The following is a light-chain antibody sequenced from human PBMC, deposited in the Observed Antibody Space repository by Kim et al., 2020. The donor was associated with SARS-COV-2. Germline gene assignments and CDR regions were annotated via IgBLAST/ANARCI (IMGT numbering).Light chain of an antibody. Sequence: EIVLTQSPATLSLSPGDRATLSCRASQSVSSYLAWYQQKPGQAPRLLIYDASNRATGIPARFSASGSGTDFTLTISSLEPEDFAIYYCQQRKNWPLTFGGGTKVDIK. V-gene: IGKV3-11*01. CDR3: QQRKNWPLT. CDR1: QSVSSY. J-gene: IGKJ4*01. CDR2: DAS.